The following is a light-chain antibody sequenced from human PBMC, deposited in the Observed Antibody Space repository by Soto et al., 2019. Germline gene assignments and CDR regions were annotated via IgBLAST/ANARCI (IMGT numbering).Light chain of an antibody. CDR2: DNN. CDR1: SSNIGNNY. J-gene: IGLJ2*01. V-gene: IGLV1-51*01. CDR3: GTWDSSLSAVV. Sequence: QSVRTQPPSVSAAPGQKVTISCSGSSSNIGNNYVSWYQQLPGTAPKLLIYDNNKRPSGIPDRFSGSKSGTSATLGITGLQTGDEADYYCGTWDSSLSAVVFGGGTKGTVL.